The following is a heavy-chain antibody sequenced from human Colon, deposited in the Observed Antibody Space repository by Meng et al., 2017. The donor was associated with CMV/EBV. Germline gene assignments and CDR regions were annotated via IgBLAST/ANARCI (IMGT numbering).Heavy chain of an antibody. D-gene: IGHD2-15*01. J-gene: IGHJ4*02. CDR3: AKGKYGGGWFDFDS. Sequence: ETLSLTCIVSGGSISSSNYYWAWIRQPPGKGLEWIANVYYSGATHYKPSLQSRVTISLDTSKNQISLRMNSVTAADTAVYYCAKGKYGGGWFDFDSWGQGMLVTVSS. V-gene: IGHV4-39*07. CDR1: GGSISSSNYY. CDR2: VYYSGAT.